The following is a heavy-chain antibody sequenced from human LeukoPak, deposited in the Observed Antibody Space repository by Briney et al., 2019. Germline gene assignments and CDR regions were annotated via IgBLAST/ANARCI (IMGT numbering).Heavy chain of an antibody. CDR2: IYYSGST. Sequence: SETLSLTCTVSGGSISSGGYYWSWIRQHPGKGLEWIGYIYYSGSTYYNPSLKSRVTVSVDTSKNQFSLKLSSVTAADAAVYYCARGVLRYFDWLPVDDYWGQGTLVTVSS. CDR3: ARGVLRYFDWLPVDDY. J-gene: IGHJ4*02. CDR1: GGSISSGGYY. V-gene: IGHV4-31*03. D-gene: IGHD3-9*01.